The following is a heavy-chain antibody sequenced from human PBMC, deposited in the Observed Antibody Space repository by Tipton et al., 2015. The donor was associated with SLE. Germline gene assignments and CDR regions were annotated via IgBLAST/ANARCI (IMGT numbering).Heavy chain of an antibody. CDR1: GGSISSSSYY. Sequence: TLSLTCTVSGGSISSSSYYWGWIRQPPGKGLEWIGSIYYSGSTYYNPSLKSRVTISVDTSKNQFSLKLSSVTAADTAVYYCAREGVGYQLFPGYYYYYMDVWGKGTTVTVSS. CDR2: IYYSGST. D-gene: IGHD2-2*01. CDR3: AREGVGYQLFPGYYYYYMDV. V-gene: IGHV4-39*07. J-gene: IGHJ6*03.